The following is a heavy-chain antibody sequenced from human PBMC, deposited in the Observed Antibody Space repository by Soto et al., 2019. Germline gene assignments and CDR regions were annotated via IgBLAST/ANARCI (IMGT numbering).Heavy chain of an antibody. J-gene: IGHJ4*02. V-gene: IGHV3-11*01. Sequence: QVQLVESGGGLVKPGGSLRLSCAASGFTFSEYYMSWIRQAPGKGLEWVSYISSSGSTIHYADSVKGRFTISRDNAKNSLYLQMHSLRAEDTAVYSCASGYSYGPSDYWGQGTLVTVSS. CDR3: ASGYSYGPSDY. D-gene: IGHD5-18*01. CDR1: GFTFSEYY. CDR2: ISSSGSTI.